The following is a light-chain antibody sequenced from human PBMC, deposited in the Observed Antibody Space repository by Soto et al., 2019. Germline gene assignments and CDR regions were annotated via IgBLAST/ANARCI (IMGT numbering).Light chain of an antibody. CDR3: SAYTVSRTYV. CDR2: NVY. V-gene: IGLV2-14*03. CDR1: SSDVVAYNF. Sequence: SVLTQPASVSGSCGQSITVPCTGTSSDVVAYNFVSWHQQHPGKAPKLMIYNVYDRPSGISYRFSGSKSGNTASLTISGLQGEEEADYYCSAYTVSRTYVFGTGTKVTVL. J-gene: IGLJ1*01.